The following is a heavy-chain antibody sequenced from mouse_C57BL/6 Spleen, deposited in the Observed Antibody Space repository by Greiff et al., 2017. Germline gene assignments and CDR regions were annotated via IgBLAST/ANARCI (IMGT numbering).Heavy chain of an antibody. Sequence: EVQLVESGGDLVKPGGSLKLSCAASGFTFSSYCMSWVRQTPDKCLEWVATISSGGSYTYYPDNVKGRFTISEDNATNTLYLQMSSLKSEDTAIYYCTREDYDYDSVYYAMDYWGQGTSVTVSS. J-gene: IGHJ4*01. CDR3: TREDYDYDSVYYAMDY. CDR1: GFTFSSYC. CDR2: ISSGGSYT. V-gene: IGHV5-6*01. D-gene: IGHD2-4*01.